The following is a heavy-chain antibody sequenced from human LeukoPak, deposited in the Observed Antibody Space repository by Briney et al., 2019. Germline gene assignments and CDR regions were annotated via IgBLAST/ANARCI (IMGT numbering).Heavy chain of an antibody. CDR2: ISYDGSNK. CDR1: GFAFSSYA. J-gene: IGHJ4*02. Sequence: RSLRLSCAASGFAFSSYAMHWVRQAPGKGLEWVAVISYDGSNKYYADSVKGRFTISRDNSKNTLYLQINSLRAEDTAVYYCASLLYGDLTHFDYWGQGTLVTVSS. V-gene: IGHV3-30-3*01. CDR3: ASLLYGDLTHFDY. D-gene: IGHD4-17*01.